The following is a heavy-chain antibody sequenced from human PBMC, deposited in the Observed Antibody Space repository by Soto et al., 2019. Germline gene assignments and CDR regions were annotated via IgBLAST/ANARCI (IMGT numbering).Heavy chain of an antibody. D-gene: IGHD6-13*01. J-gene: IGHJ3*02. Sequence: GDSLKVSCEGIGFSFTSHFIAWLRQRAGKELEWMGIIHPADSETRYSPSFQGQVTISVDKSARIAYLQVTSLVASDTAVYYCAKGRGSSWYDAFDIWGQGTMVTVSS. CDR2: IHPADSET. V-gene: IGHV5-51*01. CDR3: AKGRGSSWYDAFDI. CDR1: GFSFTSHF.